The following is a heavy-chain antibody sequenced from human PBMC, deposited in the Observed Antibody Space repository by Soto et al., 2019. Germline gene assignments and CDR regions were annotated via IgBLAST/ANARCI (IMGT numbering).Heavy chain of an antibody. CDR3: ARLVLVPAAMSGMDV. V-gene: IGHV4-39*01. Sequence: QLQLQESDPGLVKPSETLSLTCTVSGGSVSSSSYYWGWIRQPPGKGLEWIGSIYYTGNTYYNPSLKRRVTISADASKSQFSLKLSSVTAADTAVYYCARLVLVPAAMSGMDVWGQGTTVTV. D-gene: IGHD2-2*01. CDR2: IYYTGNT. J-gene: IGHJ6*02. CDR1: GGSVSSSSYY.